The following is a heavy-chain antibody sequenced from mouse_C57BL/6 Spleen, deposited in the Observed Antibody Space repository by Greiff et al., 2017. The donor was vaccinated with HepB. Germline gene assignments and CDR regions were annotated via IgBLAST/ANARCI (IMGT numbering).Heavy chain of an antibody. Sequence: EVQLVESGPVLARPGASVKMSCKTSGYTFTSYWMHWVKQRPGQGLEWIGAIYPGNGDTSYNQKFKGKAKLTAVTSASTAYMELSSQTNEDSAVYYCTRSGLRILWYFDVWGTGTTVTVSS. CDR2: IYPGNGDT. J-gene: IGHJ1*03. D-gene: IGHD1-3*01. CDR1: GYTFTSYW. V-gene: IGHV1-5*01. CDR3: TRSGLRILWYFDV.